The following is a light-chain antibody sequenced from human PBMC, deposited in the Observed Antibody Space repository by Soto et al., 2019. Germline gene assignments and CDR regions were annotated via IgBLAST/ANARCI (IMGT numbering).Light chain of an antibody. V-gene: IGKV1-5*03. J-gene: IGKJ1*01. Sequence: DIQMTQSPSTLSASVGDRVTITCRASQTISSWLAWYQQKPGKAPKLLIDKASNLKSGVPSRFSGSGSGTEFTLTITSLQPDDFATYYCQQYDSYKWTFGQGTKVEI. CDR2: KAS. CDR1: QTISSW. CDR3: QQYDSYKWT.